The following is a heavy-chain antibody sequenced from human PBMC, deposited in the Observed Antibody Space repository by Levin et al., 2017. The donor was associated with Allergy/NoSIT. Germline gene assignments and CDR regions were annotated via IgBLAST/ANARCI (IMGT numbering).Heavy chain of an antibody. V-gene: IGHV2-5*02. D-gene: IGHD4-17*01. Sequence: ESGPTLVKPTQTLTLTCTFSGFSLSTSGVGVGWIRQPPGKALEWLALIYWDDDKRYSPSLKSRLTITKDTSKNQVVLTMTNMDPVDTATYYCAHRQRRAGDRHLDAFDIWGQGTMVTVSS. CDR1: GFSLSTSGVG. J-gene: IGHJ3*02. CDR2: IYWDDDK. CDR3: AHRQRRAGDRHLDAFDI.